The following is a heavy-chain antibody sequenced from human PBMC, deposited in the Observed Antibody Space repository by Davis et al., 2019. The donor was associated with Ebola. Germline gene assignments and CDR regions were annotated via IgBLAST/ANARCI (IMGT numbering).Heavy chain of an antibody. CDR1: GNSFNTHW. CDR2: IYTGDSDT. V-gene: IGHV5-51*01. Sequence: GESLKISCKDSGNSFNTHWIGWVRQMPGKGLEWMGIIYTGDSDTRYSPSFRGQVTISADKSISTAYLQWSSLKASDTAMYYCARGERRIATSNWFDPWGQGTLVTVSS. D-gene: IGHD6-13*01. CDR3: ARGERRIATSNWFDP. J-gene: IGHJ5*02.